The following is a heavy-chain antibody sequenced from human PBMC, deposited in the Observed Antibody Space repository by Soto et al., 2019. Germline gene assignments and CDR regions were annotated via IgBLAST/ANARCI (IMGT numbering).Heavy chain of an antibody. J-gene: IGHJ4*02. CDR1: GLNFSILA. CDR2: TGYSRLTT. V-gene: IGHV3-23*01. CDR3: ATVHSTSRSFDY. Sequence: GGSLRLSCAASGLNFSILAMSWVRRAPGKGLEWVSTTGYSRLTTYYADSVKGRFTVSRDNSKNTLDLQMSSLRAEDTAVYYCATVHSTSRSFDYWGQGXLVTVYS. D-gene: IGHD6-6*01.